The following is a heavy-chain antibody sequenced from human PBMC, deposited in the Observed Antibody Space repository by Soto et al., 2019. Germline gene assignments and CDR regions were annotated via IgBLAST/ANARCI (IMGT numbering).Heavy chain of an antibody. V-gene: IGHV1-24*01. Sequence: ASVNFSCKVSGYTLTALSMRWLRQAPGKGLEWMGVFFPEDGEPIYAQKVQGRVTMTEYTSTDTAYMELSRLRSEDTAAYYCATVTIFGVGISPNYYGMDVWGQGTTVTVSS. J-gene: IGHJ6*02. CDR3: ATVTIFGVGISPNYYGMDV. CDR1: GYTLTALS. D-gene: IGHD3-3*01. CDR2: FFPEDGEP.